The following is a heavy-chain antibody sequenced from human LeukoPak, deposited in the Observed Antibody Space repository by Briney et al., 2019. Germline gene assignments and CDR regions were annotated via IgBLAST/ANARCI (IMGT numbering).Heavy chain of an antibody. CDR3: AQGSGMIRE. D-gene: IGHD3-10*01. Sequence: PGGSLRLSCAASGFTFSSYSMNWVRQAPGKGLEWVSFISSSSSYISYADSVKGRFTISRDDSENTLFLQMNNLRAGDTAVYYCAQGSGMIREWGQGTPVSVSS. CDR1: GFTFSSYS. V-gene: IGHV3-21*04. J-gene: IGHJ4*02. CDR2: ISSSSSYI.